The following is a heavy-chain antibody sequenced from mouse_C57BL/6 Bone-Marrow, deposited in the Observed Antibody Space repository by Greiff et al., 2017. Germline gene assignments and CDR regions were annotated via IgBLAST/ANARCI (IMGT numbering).Heavy chain of an antibody. CDR3: ARSGYDYDYFDY. Sequence: VQLVESGAELARPGASVKLSCKASGYTFTSYGISWVKQRTGQGLEWIGEIYPRSGNTYYNEKFKGKATLTADKSSSTAYMELRSLTSEDSAVYFCARSGYDYDYFDYWGQGTTLTVSS. CDR2: IYPRSGNT. CDR1: GYTFTSYG. V-gene: IGHV1-81*01. D-gene: IGHD2-4*01. J-gene: IGHJ2*01.